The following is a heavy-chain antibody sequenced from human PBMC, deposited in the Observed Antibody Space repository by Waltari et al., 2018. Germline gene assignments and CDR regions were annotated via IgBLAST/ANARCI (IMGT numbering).Heavy chain of an antibody. CDR3: AREVVPPARVVVNWFDP. CDR2: INTNTRNP. J-gene: IGHJ5*02. D-gene: IGHD2-2*01. V-gene: IGHV7-4-1*02. CDR1: GYSFTNYA. Sequence: QVQLVQSGSELKKPGASVKVSCQASGYSFTNYAINWIRQAPGQGLELMGWINTNTRNPVYVQGFTGRFVFSLDTSVNTAYLQINSLKAEDTAVYFCAREVVPPARVVVNWFDPWGQGTLVTVSS.